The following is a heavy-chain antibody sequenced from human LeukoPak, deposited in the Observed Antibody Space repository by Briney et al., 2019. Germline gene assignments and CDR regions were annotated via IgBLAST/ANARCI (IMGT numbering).Heavy chain of an antibody. V-gene: IGHV3-23*01. CDR1: GFTFSSYA. Sequence: PGGSLRLSCAASGFTFSSYAMSWVRQAPGKGLEWVSAISGSGGSTYYADSVKGRFTISRDNSKNTLYLQMNRLRAEDTAVYYCAKDSPRGYSYGDFDYWGQGTLVTVSS. CDR3: AKDSPRGYSYGDFDY. CDR2: ISGSGGST. J-gene: IGHJ4*02. D-gene: IGHD5-18*01.